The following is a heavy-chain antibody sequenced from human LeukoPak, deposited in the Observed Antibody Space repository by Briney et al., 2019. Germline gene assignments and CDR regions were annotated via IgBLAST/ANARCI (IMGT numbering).Heavy chain of an antibody. Sequence: GGSLRLSCAASGFTFSSYAMSWVRQAPGKGLEWVSRISGSGGTTYYADSVKGRFTISRDNSKNTLYLQMNSLRAEDAAVYYCAKEEYYGFDYWGQGTLVTVSS. CDR3: AKEEYYGFDY. V-gene: IGHV3-23*01. CDR1: GFTFSSYA. CDR2: ISGSGGTT. D-gene: IGHD3-10*01. J-gene: IGHJ4*02.